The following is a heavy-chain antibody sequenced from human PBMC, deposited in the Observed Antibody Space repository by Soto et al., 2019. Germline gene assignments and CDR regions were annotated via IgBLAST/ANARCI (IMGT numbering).Heavy chain of an antibody. CDR3: ARVKTYYEFWSGSRY. Sequence: QVQLVESGGGVVQPGRSLRLSCAASGFTFSSYAMHWVRQAPGKGLEWVAVISYDGSNKYYADSGKGRLTISRDNYRNTLALHVNHQREEDKPVYYCARVKTYYEFWSGSRYWGQGTLVTVSP. J-gene: IGHJ4*02. CDR2: ISYDGSNK. CDR1: GFTFSSYA. D-gene: IGHD3-3*01. V-gene: IGHV3-30-3*01.